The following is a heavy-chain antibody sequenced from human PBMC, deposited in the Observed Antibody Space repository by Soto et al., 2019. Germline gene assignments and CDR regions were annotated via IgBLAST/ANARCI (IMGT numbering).Heavy chain of an antibody. Sequence: SETLSLTCAVYDGSISGYYWSWIRQPPGKGLEWIGEINHSGSTNYIPSLKSRVTISVDTSKNQFSLRLSSVTAADTAVYFCTAKDVEQWPWDYRGQGTLDTGSS. CDR3: TAKDVEQWPWDY. J-gene: IGHJ4*02. D-gene: IGHD6-19*01. CDR2: INHSGST. CDR1: DGSISGYY. V-gene: IGHV4-34*01.